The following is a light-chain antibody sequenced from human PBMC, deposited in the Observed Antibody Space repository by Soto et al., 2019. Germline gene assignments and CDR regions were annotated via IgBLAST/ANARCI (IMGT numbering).Light chain of an antibody. V-gene: IGKV3-15*01. Sequence: EIVMTQSPATLSVSPGERATLPCRASQSVSSNLAWYQQKPGQAPRLLIYGASTRATDIPARFSGSGSGTEFTLTISSLQSEDFAVYYCQQYNNWPPYTFGQGTKVDSK. CDR1: QSVSSN. J-gene: IGKJ2*01. CDR3: QQYNNWPPYT. CDR2: GAS.